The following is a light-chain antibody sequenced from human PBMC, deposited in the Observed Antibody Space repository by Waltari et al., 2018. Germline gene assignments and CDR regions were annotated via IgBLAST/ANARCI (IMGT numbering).Light chain of an antibody. J-gene: IGKJ3*01. CDR1: QSISSY. CDR3: QQRSKSFT. CDR2: DAS. V-gene: IGKV3-11*01. Sequence: EIVLKQSPATLSLSPGDSATLSCRASQSISSYLAWYQQKPGQAPRLLIYDASTRATGIPARFRGSGSVTEFTLTISSLEPEDFAIYYCQQRSKSFTFGPGTKVDMK.